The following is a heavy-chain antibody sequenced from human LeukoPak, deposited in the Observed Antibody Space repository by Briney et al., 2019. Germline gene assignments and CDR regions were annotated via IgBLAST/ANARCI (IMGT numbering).Heavy chain of an antibody. CDR2: IYYSGST. Sequence: SETLSLTCTVSGGSISSYYWSWIRQPPGKGLEWIGYIYYSGSTSYNPSLKSRVTISVDTSKNQFSLKLSSVTAADTAVYYCARGIAVAGIGRDYFDYWGQGTLVTVSS. V-gene: IGHV4-59*12. CDR1: GGSISSYY. J-gene: IGHJ4*02. D-gene: IGHD6-19*01. CDR3: ARGIAVAGIGRDYFDY.